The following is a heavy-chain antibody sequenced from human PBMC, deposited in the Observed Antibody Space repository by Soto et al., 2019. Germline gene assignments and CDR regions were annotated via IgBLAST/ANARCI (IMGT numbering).Heavy chain of an antibody. J-gene: IGHJ4*02. V-gene: IGHV3-23*01. CDR3: DKNQTSWATQAAFDY. D-gene: IGHD2-2*01. Sequence: GGSLRLSCAASGFTFSIYAMSWVRQAPGKGLEWVSSIRAGGDNTYYADSVKGRFTISRDNSKSTLYLQVNSLRAEDTAVYYCDKNQTSWATQAAFDYWGQGTPAPVSS. CDR1: GFTFSIYA. CDR2: IRAGGDNT.